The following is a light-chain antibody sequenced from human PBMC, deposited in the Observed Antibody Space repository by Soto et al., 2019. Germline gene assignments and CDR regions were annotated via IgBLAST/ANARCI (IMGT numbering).Light chain of an antibody. Sequence: EIVFTQSPATLSLSPGERATLSCRASQSVSSDLAWYQQKPGQAPRLLIYDASNRATGIPARFSGSGSGTDFTLTISGXEPEDFAVYYCQQRRNWPFTFAGGTKVDIK. J-gene: IGKJ4*01. CDR3: QQRRNWPFT. CDR1: QSVSSD. V-gene: IGKV3-11*01. CDR2: DAS.